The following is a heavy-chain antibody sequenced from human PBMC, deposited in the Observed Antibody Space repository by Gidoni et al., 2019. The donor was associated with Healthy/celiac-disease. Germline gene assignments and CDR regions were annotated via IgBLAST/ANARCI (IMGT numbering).Heavy chain of an antibody. Sequence: VQLVQSGAEVKKPGASVKVSCQASGYTFTSYYMHWVRQAPGQGLEWMGIINPRGGSTSYAQKFQGRVTMTRETSTSTVYMELSSLRSEDTAVYYCARLGSAVTYQGVDAEYFQHWGQGTLVTVSS. V-gene: IGHV1-46*01. CDR3: ARLGSAVTYQGVDAEYFQH. CDR2: INPRGGST. J-gene: IGHJ1*01. D-gene: IGHD2-15*01. CDR1: GYTFTSYY.